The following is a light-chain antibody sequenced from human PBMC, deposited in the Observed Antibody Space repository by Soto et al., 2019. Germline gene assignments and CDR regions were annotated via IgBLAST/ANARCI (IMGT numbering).Light chain of an antibody. Sequence: EIVLTQSPGTLSLSVGERATLSCRGSQSVTGAYLAWYQQKPGQAPRLLIYGASSRATGIPDRFRARGSGTDFTLTITRLEPEDFAVYYCHQYNTPPWTFGQGTQVEIK. V-gene: IGKV3-20*01. J-gene: IGKJ1*01. CDR1: QSVTGAY. CDR3: HQYNTPPWT. CDR2: GAS.